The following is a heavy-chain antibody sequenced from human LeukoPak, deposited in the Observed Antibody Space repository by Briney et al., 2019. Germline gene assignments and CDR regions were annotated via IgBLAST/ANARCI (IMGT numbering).Heavy chain of an antibody. V-gene: IGHV4-4*02. Sequence: SETLSLTCTVSGDSISSRYWWSWVRQPPGKGLEWIGQIHNVGFTKYNPSLKSRVTMSVDTSKNQFSLKLSSVTAADTAVYYCARERGYSYGYHYYYYMDVWGKGTTVTVSS. D-gene: IGHD5-18*01. J-gene: IGHJ6*03. CDR1: GDSISSRYW. CDR2: IHNVGFT. CDR3: ARERGYSYGYHYYYYMDV.